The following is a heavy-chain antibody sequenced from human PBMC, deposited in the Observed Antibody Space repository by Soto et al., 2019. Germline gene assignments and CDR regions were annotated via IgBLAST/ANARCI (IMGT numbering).Heavy chain of an antibody. CDR2: IYYSGST. CDR3: ARSSPDFSGSYGCCMDV. J-gene: IGHJ6*02. D-gene: IGHD3-10*01. Sequence: SETLSLTCTVSGGSISSGDYYWSWIRQPPGKGLEWIGYIYYSGSTYYNPSLKSRVTISVDTSKNQFSLKRSFVTAADTAVYYCARSSPDFSGSYGCCMDVWGQGTTVTVSS. V-gene: IGHV4-30-4*01. CDR1: GGSISSGDYY.